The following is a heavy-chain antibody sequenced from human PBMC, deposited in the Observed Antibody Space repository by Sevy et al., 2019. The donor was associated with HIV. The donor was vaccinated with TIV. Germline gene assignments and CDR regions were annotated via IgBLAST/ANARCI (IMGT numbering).Heavy chain of an antibody. CDR2: ISPHTGDT. Sequence: GSVKVSCKVSGYTFSIYRITWVRQAPGQGLEWMGWISPHTGDTKFAENFQDRVTMSTDTSTATAYMELSSLRSDDTAVYYCARAFCTSGRCYSLAYWGQGTLVTVSS. D-gene: IGHD2-15*01. J-gene: IGHJ4*02. CDR3: ARAFCTSGRCYSLAY. CDR1: GYTFSIYR. V-gene: IGHV1-18*01.